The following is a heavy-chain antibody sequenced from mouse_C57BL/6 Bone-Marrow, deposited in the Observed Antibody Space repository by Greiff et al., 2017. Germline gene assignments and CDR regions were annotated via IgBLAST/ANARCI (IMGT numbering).Heavy chain of an antibody. V-gene: IGHV1-69*01. CDR2: IDPSDSYT. Sequence: QVQLQQPGAELVMPGASVKLSCKASGYTFTSYWMHWVKQRPGQGLEWIGEIDPSDSYTNYNQKFKGKSTLTVDKSSSTAYMQLSSLTSEDSAVYYCARAYLGAMDYWGQGTSVTVSS. CDR1: GYTFTSYW. D-gene: IGHD5-1-1*01. J-gene: IGHJ4*01. CDR3: ARAYLGAMDY.